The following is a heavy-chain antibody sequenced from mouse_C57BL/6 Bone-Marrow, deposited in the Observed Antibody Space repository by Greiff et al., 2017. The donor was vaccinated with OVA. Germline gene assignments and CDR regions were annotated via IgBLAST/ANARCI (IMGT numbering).Heavy chain of an antibody. Sequence: QVQLQQSGPELVKPGASVKISCKASGYAFSSSWMNWVKQSPGKGLEWIGQIYPGDGDTNYNEKFKGKATLTADKSSSTAYMHLSRLTADDSAVYYCARLDRFAYWGQGTLVTVSA. J-gene: IGHJ3*01. CDR3: ARLDRFAY. CDR2: IYPGDGDT. V-gene: IGHV1-82*01. CDR1: GYAFSSSW.